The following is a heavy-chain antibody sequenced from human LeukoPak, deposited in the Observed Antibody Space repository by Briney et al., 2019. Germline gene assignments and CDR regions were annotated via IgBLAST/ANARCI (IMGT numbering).Heavy chain of an antibody. CDR2: ISGSGVST. Sequence: GGSLRLSCAASGFTFSTYAMSWVRQAPGKGLEWVSTISGSGVSTYYADSVKGRFTISRDNSKNTLYLQMNSLRAEDTAVYYCARGSSGWFDDNWFDPWGQGTLVTVSS. CDR3: ARGSSGWFDDNWFDP. J-gene: IGHJ5*02. V-gene: IGHV3-23*01. CDR1: GFTFSTYA. D-gene: IGHD6-19*01.